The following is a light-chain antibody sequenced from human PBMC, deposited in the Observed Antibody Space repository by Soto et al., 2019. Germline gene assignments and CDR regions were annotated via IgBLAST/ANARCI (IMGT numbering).Light chain of an antibody. J-gene: IGLJ2*01. CDR2: DVN. Sequence: QSALTQPASGSGSPGRSITISCTGTRSDIGAYNFVSWYQQHPGEVPKLILYDVNVRPSGVSNRFSGSKSGNTASLTISGLQAEDEADYYCTSWTTSTTMIFGGGTKVTVL. CDR3: TSWTTSTTMI. CDR1: RSDIGAYNF. V-gene: IGLV2-14*03.